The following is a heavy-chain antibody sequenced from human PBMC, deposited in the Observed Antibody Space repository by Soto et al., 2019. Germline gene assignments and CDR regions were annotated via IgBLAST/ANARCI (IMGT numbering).Heavy chain of an antibody. CDR1: GGSVSSGSYY. V-gene: IGHV4-61*01. CDR2: IYYSGST. D-gene: IGHD2-2*01. Sequence: PSETLSLTCTVSGGSVSSGSYYWSWIRQPPGKGLEWIGYIYYSGSTNYNPSLKSRVTISVDTSKNQFSLKLSSVTAADTAVYYCARDRACSSTSCYAGVSRFDPWGQGSLVTVSS. CDR3: ARDRACSSTSCYAGVSRFDP. J-gene: IGHJ5*02.